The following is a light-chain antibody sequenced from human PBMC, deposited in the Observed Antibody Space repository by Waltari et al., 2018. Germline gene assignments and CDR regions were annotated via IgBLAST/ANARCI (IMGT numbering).Light chain of an antibody. CDR3: NSYAGSSSWV. Sequence: QSALTHPASVSGSPGQSTTIPCPGTSRDVGFSNYVSWYQQHPGKAPKLMIYDVSERPSGVSNRFSGSKSGNTASLTISGLQAEDEADYYCNSYAGSSSWVFGGGTKLTVL. J-gene: IGLJ3*02. CDR1: SRDVGFSNY. CDR2: DVS. V-gene: IGLV2-14*01.